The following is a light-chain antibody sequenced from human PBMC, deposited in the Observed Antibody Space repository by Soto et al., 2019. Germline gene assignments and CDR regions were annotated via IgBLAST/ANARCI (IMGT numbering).Light chain of an antibody. CDR1: QALSNY. CDR3: QHTLKWPPT. V-gene: IGKV1-9*01. CDR2: AAS. J-gene: IGKJ1*01. Sequence: IQWAQSRSFLSASVGDKVTITCRASQALSNYLAWYQQKPGKSPKLLIYAASTLQSGVPSRFSGSGSGTDFTLTISCLQSEDFALYYCQHTLKWPPTFGQGTKVDTK.